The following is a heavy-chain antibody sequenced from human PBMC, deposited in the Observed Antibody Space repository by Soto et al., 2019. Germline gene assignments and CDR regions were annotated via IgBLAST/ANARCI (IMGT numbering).Heavy chain of an antibody. V-gene: IGHV3-23*01. J-gene: IGHJ5*02. CDR3: AKDRDYCSSTSCIWRLGNWFEP. CDR2: ISGSGGST. D-gene: IGHD2-2*01. CDR1: GFTFSSYA. Sequence: GGSLRLSCAASGFTFSSYAMSWVRQAPGKGLEWVSAISGSGGSTYYADSVKGRFTISRDNSKNTLYLQMNSLRAEDTAVYYCAKDRDYCSSTSCIWRLGNWFEPWGQGTLVTVSS.